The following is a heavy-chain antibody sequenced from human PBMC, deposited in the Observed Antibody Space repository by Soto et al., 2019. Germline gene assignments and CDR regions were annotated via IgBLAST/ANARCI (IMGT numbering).Heavy chain of an antibody. CDR1: GFTFSSYS. D-gene: IGHD2-2*01. CDR2: ISSSSSYI. CDR3: ARDESQVVPAASYFDY. Sequence: VGSLRLSCAASGFTFSSYSMNWVRQAPGKGLEWVSSISSSSSYIYYADSVKGRFTISRDNAKNSLYLQMNSLRAEDTAVYYCARDESQVVPAASYFDYWGQGTLVTVSS. J-gene: IGHJ4*02. V-gene: IGHV3-21*01.